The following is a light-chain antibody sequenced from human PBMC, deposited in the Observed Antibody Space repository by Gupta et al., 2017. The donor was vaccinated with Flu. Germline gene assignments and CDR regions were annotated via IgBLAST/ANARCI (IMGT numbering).Light chain of an antibody. J-gene: IGLJ3*02. CDR2: TTN. CDR1: SPNVGSNP. Sequence: QSVVTQPPSASGTPGQRVTLPCSGSSPNVGSNPVNWYKQCPGTAPVLLIYTTNRRPSGVPYRFSGATSGTAASRASGGLQSADEADYYGAAWDDNLNGPVYGGGTKLTV. V-gene: IGLV1-44*01. CDR3: AAWDDNLNGPV.